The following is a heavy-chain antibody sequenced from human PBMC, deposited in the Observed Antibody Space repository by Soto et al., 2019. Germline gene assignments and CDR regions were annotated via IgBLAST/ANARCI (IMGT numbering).Heavy chain of an antibody. CDR3: AAYPSSWYSYGYSYAFDI. D-gene: IGHD5-18*01. CDR2: IVVGSGNT. J-gene: IGHJ3*02. CDR1: GFTFTSSA. Sequence: ASVKVSCKASGFTFTSSAVQWVRQARGQRLEWIGWIVVGSGNTNYAQKFQERVTITRDMSTSTAYMELSSLRSEDTAVYYCAAYPSSWYSYGYSYAFDIWGQGTMVTVSS. V-gene: IGHV1-58*01.